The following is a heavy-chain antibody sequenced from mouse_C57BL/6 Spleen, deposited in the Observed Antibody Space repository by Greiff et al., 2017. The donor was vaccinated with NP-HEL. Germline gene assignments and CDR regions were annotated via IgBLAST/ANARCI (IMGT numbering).Heavy chain of an antibody. V-gene: IGHV1-54*01. J-gene: IGHJ2*01. CDR3: ARGSKRDFDY. D-gene: IGHD2-5*01. Sequence: QVQLQQSGAELVRPGTSVKVSCKASGYAFTNYLIEWVKQRPGQGLEWIGVINPGGGGAKYNEKFKGKATLTADKSSSTAYMPLSSLTSEFSAVYFCARGSKRDFDYGGQGTTLTVSS. CDR2: INPGGGGA. CDR1: GYAFTNYL.